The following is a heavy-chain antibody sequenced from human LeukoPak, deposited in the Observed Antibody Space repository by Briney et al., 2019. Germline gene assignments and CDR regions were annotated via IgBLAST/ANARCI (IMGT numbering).Heavy chain of an antibody. J-gene: IGHJ4*02. CDR1: GYTFTSYY. D-gene: IGHD3-16*01. CDR3: AIFYVFFAWGSHSDF. V-gene: IGHV1-2*02. CDR2: INPNSGDR. Sequence: EASVKVSCTASGYTFTSYYMHWVRQTPGQGLEWMGWINPNSGDRNYAQKFQGRVTMTRDTSISTAYIELSRLRSDDTALYYYAIFYVFFAWGSHSDFWGQGTRVTVSS.